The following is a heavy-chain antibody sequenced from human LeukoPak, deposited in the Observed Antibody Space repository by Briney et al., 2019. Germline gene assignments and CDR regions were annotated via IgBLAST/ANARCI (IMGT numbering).Heavy chain of an antibody. D-gene: IGHD6-13*01. CDR1: GFTFSSYS. Sequence: PGGSLRLSCAASGFTFSSYSMNWVRQAPGKGLEWVSSVSSSSSYIYYADSVKGRFTISRDNAKNSLYLQMNSLRAEDTAVYYCARDYSSSSGKHAFDIWGQGTMVTVSS. V-gene: IGHV3-21*01. J-gene: IGHJ3*02. CDR3: ARDYSSSSGKHAFDI. CDR2: VSSSSSYI.